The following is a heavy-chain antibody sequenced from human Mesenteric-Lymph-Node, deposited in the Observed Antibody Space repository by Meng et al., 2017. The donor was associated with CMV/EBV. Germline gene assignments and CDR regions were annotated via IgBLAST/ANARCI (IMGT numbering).Heavy chain of an antibody. D-gene: IGHD2-2*01. Sequence: GESLKISCKGSGYSLTSYWIGWVRQMPGKGLEFMGIIYPGDSDTRYSPSFQGQVTISADRSLSTAYLQWSSLKASDTAIYYCARLGYCIGSTCYGADAEYWGQGTLVTVSS. J-gene: IGHJ4*02. CDR2: IYPGDSDT. CDR1: GYSLTSYW. V-gene: IGHV5-51*01. CDR3: ARLGYCIGSTCYGADAEY.